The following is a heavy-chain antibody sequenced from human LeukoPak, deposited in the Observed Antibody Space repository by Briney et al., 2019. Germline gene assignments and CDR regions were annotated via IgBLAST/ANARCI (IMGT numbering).Heavy chain of an antibody. CDR2: ISSNGGST. CDR3: ARAQLLGTFFDY. D-gene: IGHD2-2*01. Sequence: GGSLRLSCAASGFTLSSYAMHWVRQAPGKGLEYVSAISSNGGSTYYANSVKGRFTISRDNSKNTLYLQMGSLRAEDMAVYYCARAQLLGTFFDYWGQGTLVTVSS. CDR1: GFTLSSYA. V-gene: IGHV3-64*01. J-gene: IGHJ4*02.